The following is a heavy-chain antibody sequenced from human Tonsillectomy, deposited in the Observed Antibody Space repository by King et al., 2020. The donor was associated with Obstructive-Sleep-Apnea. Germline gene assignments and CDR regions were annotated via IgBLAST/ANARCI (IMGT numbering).Heavy chain of an antibody. D-gene: IGHD7-27*01. CDR2: IRFDGSKT. J-gene: IGHJ4*02. Sequence: VQLVESGGGVVQPGGSLRLSCAASGFTFSSYGMHWVRQAPGKGLEGVTFIRFDGSKTYYADSVQGRFTISRDNSKSTLYLQMNNLRPEDTAFYYCAKDLGMGSQLDLRGPGTLVTVSS. CDR1: GFTFSSYG. CDR3: AKDLGMGSQLDL. V-gene: IGHV3-30*02.